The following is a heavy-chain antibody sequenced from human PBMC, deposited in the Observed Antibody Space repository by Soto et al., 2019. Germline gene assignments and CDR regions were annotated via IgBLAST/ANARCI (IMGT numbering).Heavy chain of an antibody. J-gene: IGHJ4*02. CDR2: ISGSGVST. D-gene: IGHD3-22*01. V-gene: IGHV3-23*01. CDR3: AKDYYDSSGYYYY. Sequence: AISGSGVSTYYADSVKGRFTISRDNSKNTLYLQMNSLRAEDTAVYYCAKDYYDSSGYYYYWGQGTLVTVSS.